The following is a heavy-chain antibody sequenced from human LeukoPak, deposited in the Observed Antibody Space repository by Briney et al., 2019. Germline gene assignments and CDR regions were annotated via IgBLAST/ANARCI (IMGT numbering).Heavy chain of an antibody. J-gene: IGHJ3*02. D-gene: IGHD2-15*01. V-gene: IGHV3-23*01. CDR1: GFTFSNYG. CDR2: ISGGGRST. CDR3: AKVLGDQYCSGGSCYESPDASDI. Sequence: GGPLSPPGVASGFTFSNYGMSWVRQAPGKGLEWVSGISGGGRSTNYADSVKGRFTISSDNSKNTLYLKMNSLRAEDTAVYYCAKVLGDQYCSGGSCYESPDASDIWGQGTIVTV.